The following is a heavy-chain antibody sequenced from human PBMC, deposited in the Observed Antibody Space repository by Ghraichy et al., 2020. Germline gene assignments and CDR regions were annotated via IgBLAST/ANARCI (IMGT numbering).Heavy chain of an antibody. CDR3: AHRRNGYSPFDY. CDR2: IYWNDDK. CDR1: GFSLSTSGVG. D-gene: IGHD5-24*01. V-gene: IGHV2-5*01. J-gene: IGHJ4*02. Sequence: SGPTLVKPTQTLTLTCTFSGFSLSTSGVGVGWIRQPPGKALEWLALIYWNDDKRYSPSLKSRLTITKDTSKNQVVLTMTNMDPVDTATYYCAHRRNGYSPFDYWGQGTLVTVSS.